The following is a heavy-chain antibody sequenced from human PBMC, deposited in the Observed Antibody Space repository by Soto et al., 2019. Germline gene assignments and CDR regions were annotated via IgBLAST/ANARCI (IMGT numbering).Heavy chain of an antibody. CDR2: ISGFNGQT. Sequence: QVQLVQSGPEVKKPGASVKVSCKASGNTFARHGFSWVRQAPGQGLEWMGWISGFNGQTNYALKFQGRVTLTTDTSTSTAYMGLRSLRSDDTAVYFCARVDPRGVAVVRDYWGQGTLVTVSS. V-gene: IGHV1-18*01. D-gene: IGHD3-10*01. J-gene: IGHJ4*02. CDR1: GNTFARHG. CDR3: ARVDPRGVAVVRDY.